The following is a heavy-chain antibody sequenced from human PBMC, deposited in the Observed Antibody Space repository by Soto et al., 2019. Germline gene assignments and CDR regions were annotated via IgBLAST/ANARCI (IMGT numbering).Heavy chain of an antibody. J-gene: IGHJ6*03. V-gene: IGHV1-18*01. Sequence: QVQLVQSGAEVKKPGASVKVSCKASGYTFTSYGISWVRQAPGQALERMGWISAYNGNTNYAQKLQGRVTMTTDTSTRTAYMELRSLRSDDTAVYYCARVVPAAIIYYYYYMDVWGKGTTVTVSS. CDR2: ISAYNGNT. D-gene: IGHD2-2*01. CDR1: GYTFTSYG. CDR3: ARVVPAAIIYYYYYMDV.